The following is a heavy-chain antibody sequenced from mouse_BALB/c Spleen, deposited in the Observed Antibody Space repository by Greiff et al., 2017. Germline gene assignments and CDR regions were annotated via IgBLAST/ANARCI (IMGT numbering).Heavy chain of an antibody. J-gene: IGHJ4*01. CDR2: IRNKANGYTT. CDR3: ESNYNGSAMDY. D-gene: IGHD1-1*01. CDR1: GFTFTDYY. Sequence: EVKVVESGGGLVQPGGSLRLSCATSGFTFTDYYMSWVRQPPGKALEWLGFIRNKANGYTTEYSASVKGRFTISRDNSQSILYLQMNTLRAEDSANYYCESNYNGSAMDYWGQGTSVTVSS. V-gene: IGHV7-3*02.